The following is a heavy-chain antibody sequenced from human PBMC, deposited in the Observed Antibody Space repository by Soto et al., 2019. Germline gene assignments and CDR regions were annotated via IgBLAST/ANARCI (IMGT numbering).Heavy chain of an antibody. D-gene: IGHD1-26*01. CDR1: GGSISSYY. CDR2: IYYSGST. J-gene: IGHJ4*02. CDR3: ARHTGGATIVDY. Sequence: QVQLQESGPGLVKPSETLSLTCTVSGGSISSYYWSWIRQPPGKGLEWIGYIYYSGSTNYNPSLKRRVTISVDTSKNQFSLKLSSVTAADTAVYYCARHTGGATIVDYWGQGTLVTVSS. V-gene: IGHV4-59*08.